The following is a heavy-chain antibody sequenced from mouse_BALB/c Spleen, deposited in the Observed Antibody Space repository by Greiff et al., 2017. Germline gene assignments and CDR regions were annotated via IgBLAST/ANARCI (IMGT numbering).Heavy chain of an antibody. CDR1: GFTFSSYG. V-gene: IGHV5-6-3*01. Sequence: EVHLVESGGGLVQPGGSLKLSCAASGFTFSSYGMSWVRQTPDKRLELVATINSNGGSTYYPDSVKGRFTISRDNAKNTLYLQMSSLKSEDTAMYYCARDGSIWYFDVWGAGTTVTVSS. J-gene: IGHJ1*01. CDR3: ARDGSIWYFDV. CDR2: INSNGGST. D-gene: IGHD1-1*01.